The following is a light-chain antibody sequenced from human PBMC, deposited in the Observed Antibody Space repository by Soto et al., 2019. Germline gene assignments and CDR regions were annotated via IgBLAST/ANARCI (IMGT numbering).Light chain of an antibody. CDR3: QKYNNWPRIT. Sequence: EMEITQVPLAGSGSPEQRVTLSCRASQYLSSNLVWYQQKAGQAPRLLIYGASNRATGVPDRFSGSGSGTEFTLTISRLQSEDFAVYYCQKYNNWPRITFGLGTRLEI. CDR1: QYLSSN. V-gene: IGKV3-15*01. J-gene: IGKJ5*01. CDR2: GAS.